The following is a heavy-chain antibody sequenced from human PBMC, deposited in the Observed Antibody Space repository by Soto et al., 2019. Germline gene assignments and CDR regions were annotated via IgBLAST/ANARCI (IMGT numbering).Heavy chain of an antibody. D-gene: IGHD1-7*01. CDR1: GYTYTTFW. Sequence: GESLKISCTGFGYTYTTFWISWVRQMPGRGLEWMGRIDPRDSYTNYSPSFQGHVTISVDKSISTAYLQWNSLKASDTAIYYCAREKSDLELFNWLDPWGQGTLVTVSS. CDR3: AREKSDLELFNWLDP. CDR2: IDPRDSYT. J-gene: IGHJ5*02. V-gene: IGHV5-10-1*01.